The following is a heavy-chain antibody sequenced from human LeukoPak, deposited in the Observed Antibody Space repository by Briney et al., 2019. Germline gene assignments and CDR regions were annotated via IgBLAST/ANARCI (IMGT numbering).Heavy chain of an antibody. Sequence: SQTPSLTCTVSGGSISSGSYYWSWIRQPAGKGLEWIGRIYTSGSTNYNPSLKSRVTISVDTSKNQFSLKLSSVTAADTAVYYCARELYAFDIWGQGTMVTVSS. CDR2: IYTSGST. J-gene: IGHJ3*02. CDR3: ARELYAFDI. V-gene: IGHV4-61*02. CDR1: GGSISSGSYY.